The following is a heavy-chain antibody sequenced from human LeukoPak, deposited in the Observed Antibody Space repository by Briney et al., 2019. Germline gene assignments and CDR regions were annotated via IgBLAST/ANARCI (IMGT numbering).Heavy chain of an antibody. D-gene: IGHD6-19*01. CDR1: GFTFSSYA. V-gene: IGHV3-23*01. J-gene: IGHJ4*02. Sequence: GGSLRLSCAASGFTFSSYAMSWVRQAPGKGLEWVSAISGSGGSTYYADSVKGRFTISRDNSKNTLYLQMNSLRAEDTAVYYCAKGKTGYSSGWYFGYWGQGSLVTVSS. CDR3: AKGKTGYSSGWYFGY. CDR2: ISGSGGST.